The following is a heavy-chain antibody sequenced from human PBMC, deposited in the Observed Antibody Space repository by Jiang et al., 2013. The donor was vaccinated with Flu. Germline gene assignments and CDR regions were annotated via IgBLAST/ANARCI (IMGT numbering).Heavy chain of an antibody. Sequence: IGWVRQMPGKGLEWMGIIYPGDSDTRYSPSFQGQVTISADKSISTAYLQWSSLKASDTAMYYCARLRIAESYYFDYWGQGTLVTVSS. V-gene: IGHV5-51*01. CDR2: IYPGDSDT. CDR3: ARLRIAESYYFDY. J-gene: IGHJ4*02. D-gene: IGHD2-15*01.